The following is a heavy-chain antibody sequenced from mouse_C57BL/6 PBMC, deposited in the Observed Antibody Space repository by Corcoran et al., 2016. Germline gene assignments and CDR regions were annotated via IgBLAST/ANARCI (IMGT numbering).Heavy chain of an antibody. CDR2: INTYSGVP. J-gene: IGHJ2*01. CDR1: GYTFTTYG. V-gene: IGHV9-3*01. CDR3: AREALYYSNYAFDY. D-gene: IGHD2-5*01. Sequence: QIQLVQSGPELKKPGETVKISRKASGYTFTTYGMSWVKQAPGKGLKWMGWINTYSGVPTYADDFKGRFAFSLETSASTAYLQINNLKNEDTATYFCAREALYYSNYAFDYWGQGTTLTVSS.